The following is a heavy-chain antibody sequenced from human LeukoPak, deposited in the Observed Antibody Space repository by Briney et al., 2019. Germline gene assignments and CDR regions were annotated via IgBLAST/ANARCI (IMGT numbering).Heavy chain of an antibody. J-gene: IGHJ4*02. V-gene: IGHV4-39*01. CDR2: IYYSGST. CDR1: GGSISSSSYY. CDR3: AARADYYDSSGSFDY. D-gene: IGHD3-22*01. Sequence: PSETLSLTCTVSGGSISSSSYYWGWIRQPPGKGLEWIGSIYYSGSTYYNPSLKSRVTISVDTSKNQFSLKLSSVTAADTAVYYCAARADYYDSSGSFDYWGQGTLVTVSS.